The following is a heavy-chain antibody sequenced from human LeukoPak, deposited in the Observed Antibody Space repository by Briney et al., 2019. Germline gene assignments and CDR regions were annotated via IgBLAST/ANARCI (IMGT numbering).Heavy chain of an antibody. V-gene: IGHV4-61*08. Sequence: SETLSLTCTVSGGSISSGGYYWSWIRQPPGKGLEWIGYIYHSGSTYYNPSLKSRVTISVDTSKNQFSLKLSSVTAADTAVYYCARTHVDTAMVIGGWGQGTLVTVSS. D-gene: IGHD5-18*01. CDR3: ARTHVDTAMVIGG. J-gene: IGHJ4*02. CDR1: GGSISSGGYY. CDR2: IYHSGST.